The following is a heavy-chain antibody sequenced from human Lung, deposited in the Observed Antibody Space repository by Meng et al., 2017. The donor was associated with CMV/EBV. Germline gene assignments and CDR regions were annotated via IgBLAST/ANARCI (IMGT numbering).Heavy chain of an antibody. CDR2: ISWDGGST. J-gene: IGHJ6*01. D-gene: IGHD6-13*01. CDR1: GFTFDDYT. V-gene: IGHV3-43*01. Sequence: GEXXKISCAASGFTFDDYTMHWVRQAPGKGLEWVSLISWDGGSTYYADSVKGRFTISRDNSKNSLYLQMNSLRTEDTALYYCAKGKQYSSSWQRYYYYGMDVWGPGNXVNGSS. CDR3: AKGKQYSSSWQRYYYYGMDV.